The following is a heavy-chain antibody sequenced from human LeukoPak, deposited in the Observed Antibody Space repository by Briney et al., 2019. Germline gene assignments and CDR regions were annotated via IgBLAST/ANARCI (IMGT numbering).Heavy chain of an antibody. J-gene: IGHJ4*02. Sequence: PGGSLRLSCAASGFTFSNYEMNWVRQAPGKGLGWVSYISTSDTIVRYADSVGGRFTISRDNAKNSLYLQMNSLRAEDTAVYYCATDEEGVIDFDNWGQGTLVTV. V-gene: IGHV3-48*03. CDR2: ISTSDTIV. CDR1: GFTFSNYE. CDR3: ATDEEGVIDFDN. D-gene: IGHD2-21*01.